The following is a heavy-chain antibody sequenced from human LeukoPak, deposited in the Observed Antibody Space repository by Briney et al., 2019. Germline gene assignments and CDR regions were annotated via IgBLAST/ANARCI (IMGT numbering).Heavy chain of an antibody. Sequence: GGSLRLSCAASGFTFSSYAIHCVRQAPGKGLEWVAVISYDGSNKYYADAAKGRFTISRDNSKNSLYLQMNSLRAEDTAVYYCARGHHYYDDSVSGFDIWGQGTMVTVSS. D-gene: IGHD3-22*01. CDR1: GFTFSSYA. J-gene: IGHJ3*02. CDR2: ISYDGSNK. V-gene: IGHV3-30-3*01. CDR3: ARGHHYYDDSVSGFDI.